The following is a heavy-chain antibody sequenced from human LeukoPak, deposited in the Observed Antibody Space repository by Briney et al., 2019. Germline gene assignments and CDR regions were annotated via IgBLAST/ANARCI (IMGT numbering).Heavy chain of an antibody. Sequence: PSETLSLTCTVSGGTMTNYYWSWIRQPPGKGLEWIGYIYYSGSTNYNPSLKSRDTISVDTSKNQFSLKLSSVTAADTAVYYCATSGWFGESPFDYWGQGTLVTVSS. CDR1: GGTMTNYY. V-gene: IGHV4-59*08. CDR3: ATSGWFGESPFDY. CDR2: IYYSGST. D-gene: IGHD3-10*01. J-gene: IGHJ4*02.